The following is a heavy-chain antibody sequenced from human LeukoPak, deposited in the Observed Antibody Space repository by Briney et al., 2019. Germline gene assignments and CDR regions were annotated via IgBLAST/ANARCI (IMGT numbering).Heavy chain of an antibody. V-gene: IGHV3-21*01. CDR1: GFTFSSYS. D-gene: IGHD1-26*01. J-gene: IGHJ3*02. Sequence: GGSLRLSCAASGFTFSSYSMNWVRQAPGKGLEWVSSISSSSSYIYYADSVKGRFTISRDNAKNSLYLQMNSLRAEDTAVYYCGRDVGATEDGAFDIWGQGTMVTVSS. CDR2: ISSSSSYI. CDR3: GRDVGATEDGAFDI.